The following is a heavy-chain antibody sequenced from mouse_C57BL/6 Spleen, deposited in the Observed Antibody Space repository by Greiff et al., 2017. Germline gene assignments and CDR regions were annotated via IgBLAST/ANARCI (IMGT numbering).Heavy chain of an antibody. CDR3: ARRSNWYYFDY. CDR2: IDPSDSET. J-gene: IGHJ2*01. D-gene: IGHD4-1*02. CDR1: GYTFTSYW. Sequence: QVQLKQPGAELVRPGSSVKLSCKASGYTFTSYWMHWVKQRPIQGLEWIGNIDPSDSETHYNQKFKDKATLTVDKSSSTAYMQLSSLTSADSAVYYCARRSNWYYFDYWGQGTTLTVSS. V-gene: IGHV1-52*01.